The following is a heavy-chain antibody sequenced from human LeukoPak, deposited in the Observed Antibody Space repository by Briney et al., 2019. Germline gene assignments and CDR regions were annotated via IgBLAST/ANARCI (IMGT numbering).Heavy chain of an antibody. CDR2: IRDSGNGT. CDR3: AKWAYYDFWSGHYKSHFDS. J-gene: IGHJ4*02. D-gene: IGHD3-3*01. V-gene: IGHV3-23*01. Sequence: GGSLRLSCVVSGFTFKNYAMSWVRQAPGKGLECVSSIRDSGNGTDYADSVKGRFTVSRDNSKNTLYLHLNTLSAEEPAVYYCAKWAYYDFWSGHYKSHFDSWGQGTLVTVPP. CDR1: GFTFKNYA.